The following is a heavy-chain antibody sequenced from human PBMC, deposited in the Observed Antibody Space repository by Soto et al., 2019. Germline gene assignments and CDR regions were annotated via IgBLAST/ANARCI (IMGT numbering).Heavy chain of an antibody. Sequence: QVQLVQSGAEVKKPGASVKVSCKAFGFIFNNYAISWVRQAPGQGLEWMGWISANSGNTNYAQKLQGRVTMTTDTFTSPAYMELRSLRSADTAVYYCATSGNYDSSGRDFWGQGTLVTVSS. CDR2: ISANSGNT. J-gene: IGHJ4*02. CDR1: GFIFNNYA. D-gene: IGHD3-22*01. CDR3: ATSGNYDSSGRDF. V-gene: IGHV1-18*04.